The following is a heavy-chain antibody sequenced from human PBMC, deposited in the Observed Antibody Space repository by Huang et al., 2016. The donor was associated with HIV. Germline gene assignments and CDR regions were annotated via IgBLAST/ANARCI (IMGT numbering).Heavy chain of an antibody. D-gene: IGHD3-10*01. CDR3: ARHREGPVAYYSGWGSHLNYMDV. Sequence: QLLLQESGPGLVKPSEALALTCAVSGGSIRSSDYHWGWIRQPPGKGLAWIGSIYYKGRTHNRPSLKSRVTIAVDTSKNLFFPNLTSMTAADTAVYYCARHREGPVAYYSGWGSHLNYMDVWGRGRTVVVSS. CDR1: GGSIRSSDYH. J-gene: IGHJ6*03. V-gene: IGHV4-39*01. CDR2: IYYKGRT.